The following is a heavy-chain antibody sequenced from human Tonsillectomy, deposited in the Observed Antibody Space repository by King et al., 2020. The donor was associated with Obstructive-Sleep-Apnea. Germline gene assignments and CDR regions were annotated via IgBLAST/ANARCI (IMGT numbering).Heavy chain of an antibody. Sequence: QLQESGPGLVQPSETLSLTCTVSGGAISSYHWSWIRQPPGKGLEWIGYIYYTGSTNYNPSLYRRITISVDTSKNQFSLKVRSVTAADTAVYYCVGASAGSRDAFDIWGQGTLVTVSS. CDR1: GGAISSYH. V-gene: IGHV4-59*01. D-gene: IGHD6-13*01. J-gene: IGHJ3*02. CDR3: VGASAGSRDAFDI. CDR2: IYYTGST.